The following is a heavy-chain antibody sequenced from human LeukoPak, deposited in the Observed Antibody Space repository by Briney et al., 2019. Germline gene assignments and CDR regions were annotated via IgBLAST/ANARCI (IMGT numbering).Heavy chain of an antibody. V-gene: IGHV4-39*07. D-gene: IGHD6-13*01. CDR2: IYYSGST. J-gene: IGHJ5*02. CDR1: GGSISSSSYY. CDR3: ARVGPYSSSWYRWFDH. Sequence: TSETLSLTCTVSGGSISSSSYYWGWIRQPPGKGLEWIGSIYYSGSTYYNPSLKSRVTISVDTSKNQFSLKLSSVTAADTAVYYCARVGPYSSSWYRWFDHWGQGTLVTVSS.